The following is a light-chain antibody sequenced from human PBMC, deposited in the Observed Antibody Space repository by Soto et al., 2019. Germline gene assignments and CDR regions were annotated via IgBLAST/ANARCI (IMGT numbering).Light chain of an antibody. CDR2: KVS. CDR1: QSLVYTNGNTY. J-gene: IGKJ1*01. V-gene: IGKV2-30*01. CDR3: MQGTHWPRT. Sequence: DVVVTQSPHSLPVTLGQPASISCRSSQSLVYTNGNTYLAWFQQRPGQSPRRLIYKVSIRDSGVPDRFSGSGSGTEFTLTISRVEAKDVGVYYCMQGTHWPRTFGQGTKVEIK.